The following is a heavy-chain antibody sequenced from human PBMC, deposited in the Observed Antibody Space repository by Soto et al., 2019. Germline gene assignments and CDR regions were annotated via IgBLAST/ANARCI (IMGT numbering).Heavy chain of an antibody. CDR2: INPNSGGT. Sequence: GASVKVSCKASGYTFTGYYMHWVRQAPGQGLEWMGWINPNSGGTNYAQKFQGWVTMTRDTSISTAYMELSRLRSDDTAVYYCARDRDSYDFWSGYSYYYGMDVWGQGTTVTVSS. J-gene: IGHJ6*02. CDR1: GYTFTGYY. CDR3: ARDRDSYDFWSGYSYYYGMDV. D-gene: IGHD3-3*01. V-gene: IGHV1-2*04.